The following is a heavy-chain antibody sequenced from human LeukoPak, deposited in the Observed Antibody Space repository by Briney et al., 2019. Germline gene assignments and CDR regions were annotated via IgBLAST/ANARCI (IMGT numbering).Heavy chain of an antibody. V-gene: IGHV6-1*01. CDR3: ANLIAAAGSLMDV. J-gene: IGHJ6*02. D-gene: IGHD6-13*01. CDR2: TYYRSKWYN. CDR1: GDSVSSNSAA. Sequence: SQTLSLTCAISGDSVSSNSAAWNWIRQSPSRGLEWLGRTYYRSKWYNNYAVSVKSRITINADTSKNQFSLQLSSVTPDDTAVYYRANLIAAAGSLMDVWGQGTTVTVSS.